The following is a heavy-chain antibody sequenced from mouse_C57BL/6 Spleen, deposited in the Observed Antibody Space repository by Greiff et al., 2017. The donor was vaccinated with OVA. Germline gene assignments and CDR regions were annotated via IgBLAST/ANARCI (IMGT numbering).Heavy chain of an antibody. CDR2: LDPANGNT. D-gene: IGHD1-1*01. V-gene: IGHV14-3*01. CDR1: GFNIKNTY. CDR3: AREPDDYYGSSTRAY. Sequence: EVQLQQSVAELVRPGASVKLSCTASGFNIKNTYMHWVKQRPEQGLEWIGRLDPANGNTKYAPKFQGKATITADTSSNTAYLQLSSLTSEDTAIYYGAREPDDYYGSSTRAYWGQGTLVTVSA. J-gene: IGHJ3*01.